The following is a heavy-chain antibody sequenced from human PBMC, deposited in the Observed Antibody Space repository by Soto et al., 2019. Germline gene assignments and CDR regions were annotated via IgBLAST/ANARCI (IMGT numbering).Heavy chain of an antibody. CDR1: GGSLSTYY. CDR3: PRDKGGWPDY. V-gene: IGHV4-59*12. J-gene: IGHJ4*02. Sequence: QVQLQESGPGLVKPSETLSVTCTVSGGSLSTYYWSWIRQPPGKGLEWIGYIYYTGSTHYNPSLKSRVTISLDTSKNHFSLHLTSVTASDTAVYYCPRDKGGWPDYWGQGTLVTVSS. CDR2: IYYTGST. D-gene: IGHD1-26*01.